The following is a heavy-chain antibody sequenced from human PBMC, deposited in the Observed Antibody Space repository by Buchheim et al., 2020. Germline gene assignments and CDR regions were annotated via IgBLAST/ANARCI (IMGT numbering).Heavy chain of an antibody. CDR2: IYSGGST. CDR1: GFTVSSNY. CDR3: ATVSGSYENPDQNAFDI. V-gene: IGHV3-66*01. D-gene: IGHD1-26*01. Sequence: EVQLVESGGGLVQPGGSLRLSCAASGFTVSSNYMSWVRQAPGKGLEWVSVIYSGGSTYYADSVKGRFTISRDNSKNTLYLQMNSLRAEDTAVYYCATVSGSYENPDQNAFDIWGQGT. J-gene: IGHJ3*02.